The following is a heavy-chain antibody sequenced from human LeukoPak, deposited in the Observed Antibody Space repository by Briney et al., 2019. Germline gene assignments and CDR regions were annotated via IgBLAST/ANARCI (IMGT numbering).Heavy chain of an antibody. D-gene: IGHD6-13*01. CDR3: ARGITTSSYSSSWAHGY. V-gene: IGHV3-74*01. CDR1: GFTFSSYW. Sequence: PGRSLRLSCAASGFTFSSYWMHWVRQAPGKGLVWVSRINSDGSSTSYADSVKGRFTISRDNAKNTLYLQMNSLRAEDTAVYYCARGITTSSYSSSWAHGYWGQGTLVTVSS. J-gene: IGHJ4*02. CDR2: INSDGSST.